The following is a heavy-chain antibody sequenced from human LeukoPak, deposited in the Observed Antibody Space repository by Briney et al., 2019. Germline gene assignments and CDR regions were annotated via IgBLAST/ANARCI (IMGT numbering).Heavy chain of an antibody. CDR3: ARDRRGYGGYDMN. J-gene: IGHJ4*02. CDR2: INPNSGGT. CDR1: GYTFYGYY. D-gene: IGHD5-12*01. Sequence: GASVKVSCKASGYTFYGYYMQWVRQAPGQGLEWLGRINPNSGGTESPQKFQGRITMTINTSTRTAYMELSSLRFDDTAVYYCARDRRGYGGYDMNWGQGTLVTVSS. V-gene: IGHV1-2*06.